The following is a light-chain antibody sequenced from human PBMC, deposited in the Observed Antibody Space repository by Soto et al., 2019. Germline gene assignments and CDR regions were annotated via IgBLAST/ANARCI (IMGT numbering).Light chain of an antibody. CDR2: SNN. J-gene: IGLJ2*01. CDR1: SSNIGSHP. V-gene: IGLV1-44*01. Sequence: QSVLTQPPSASGTPGQRVTISCSGGSSNIGSHPVNWYQHLPGTAPKLLIYSNNQRPSGVPDRFSGSMSGTSASLAISGLQSEAAADYYCAAWDDSLNGPVFGGGTKLTVL. CDR3: AAWDDSLNGPV.